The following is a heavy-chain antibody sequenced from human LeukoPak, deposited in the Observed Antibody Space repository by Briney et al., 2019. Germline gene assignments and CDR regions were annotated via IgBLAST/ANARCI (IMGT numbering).Heavy chain of an antibody. V-gene: IGHV4-39*07. CDR2: ITYSGST. J-gene: IGHJ4*02. Sequence: SETLSLTCTVSGGSITSNSCYWGWIRQPPGKGLEWIGSITYSGSTYYNPSLKRRVTISIDTSKNQFSLKLSSVTAADTAVYYCARERREQLLPPYTRSVTYFDYWDQGTLVTVSS. CDR1: GGSITSNSCY. D-gene: IGHD2-2*01. CDR3: ARERREQLLPPYTRSVTYFDY.